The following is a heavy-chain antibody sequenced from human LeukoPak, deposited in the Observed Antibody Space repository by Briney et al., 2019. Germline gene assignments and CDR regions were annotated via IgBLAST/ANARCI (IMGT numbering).Heavy chain of an antibody. Sequence: GGSLRLSCAASGFTFSSYAMHWVRQAPGKGLEWVAVISYDGSKKYYADSVKGRFTISRDNSKNTLYLQMNSLRAEDTAVYYCARDKMERIQLWPTYDYYYYGMDVWGQGTTVTVSS. J-gene: IGHJ6*02. V-gene: IGHV3-30-3*01. CDR1: GFTFSSYA. D-gene: IGHD5-18*01. CDR2: ISYDGSKK. CDR3: ARDKMERIQLWPTYDYYYYGMDV.